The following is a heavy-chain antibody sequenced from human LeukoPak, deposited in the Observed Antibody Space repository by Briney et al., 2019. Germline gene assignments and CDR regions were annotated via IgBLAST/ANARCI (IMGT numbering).Heavy chain of an antibody. CDR1: GDSISSSY. D-gene: IGHD1-26*01. CDR3: ARGDGSPEF. J-gene: IGHJ4*02. Sequence: SETLSLTCTVSGDSISSSYWGWIRHPPGKGLEWIGYVYYTGSTKYNPSLESRVTISIDTSKNQFSLKLSSVTAADTAVYYCARGDGSPEFWGQGTQVTVSS. CDR2: VYYTGST. V-gene: IGHV4-59*01.